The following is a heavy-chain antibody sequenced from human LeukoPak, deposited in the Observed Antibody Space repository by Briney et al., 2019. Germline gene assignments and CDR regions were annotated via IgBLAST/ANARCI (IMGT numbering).Heavy chain of an antibody. V-gene: IGHV3-23*05. J-gene: IGHJ4*02. CDR1: AFIFSDYA. D-gene: IGHD6-19*01. Sequence: GGSLRLSCAASAFIFSDYAMGWVRQAPGKGLEWVSTIDKTTYPTFYADSVKGRFTISRDNSKNTLYLQMNSLRTEDTAVYFCAKFEGATIPGWFNDYWGQGILVTVSS. CDR2: IDKTTYPT. CDR3: AKFEGATIPGWFNDY.